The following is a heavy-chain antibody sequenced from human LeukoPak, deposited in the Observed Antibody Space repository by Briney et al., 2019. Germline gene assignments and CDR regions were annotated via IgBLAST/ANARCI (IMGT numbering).Heavy chain of an antibody. D-gene: IGHD6-19*01. Sequence: SETLSLTCTVSGGSISSSSYYWGWIRQPPGKGLEWIGRIYSSGSTNYNPSLKSRVTMSVDTSKNQFSLRLSSVTAADTAMYYCARDSSGWQSSDAFDIWGHGTMVTVSS. V-gene: IGHV4-39*07. CDR2: IYSSGST. CDR3: ARDSSGWQSSDAFDI. CDR1: GGSISSSSYY. J-gene: IGHJ3*02.